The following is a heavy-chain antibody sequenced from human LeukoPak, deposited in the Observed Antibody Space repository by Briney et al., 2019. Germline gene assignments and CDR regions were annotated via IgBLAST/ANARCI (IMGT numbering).Heavy chain of an antibody. J-gene: IGHJ4*02. CDR2: IWSDGTNQ. D-gene: IGHD4-11*01. CDR1: GFTFSHYG. CDR3: AKDAQRGFDYSNSLEY. Sequence: PGRSLRLSCAASGFTFSHYGFHWVRQAPGKGLEWVAVIWSDGTNQYYADSVKGRFTISRDDSQKTVYLEMNSLRTEDTAMYCCAKDAQRGFDYSNSLEYWGPGTLVTVSS. V-gene: IGHV3-33*06.